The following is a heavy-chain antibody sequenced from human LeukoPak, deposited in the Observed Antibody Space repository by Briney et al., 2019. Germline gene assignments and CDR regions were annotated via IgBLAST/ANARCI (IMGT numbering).Heavy chain of an antibody. V-gene: IGHV3-30*18. CDR1: GFTVSSNY. D-gene: IGHD2-2*01. CDR2: ISYDGSNK. CDR3: AKVSAMPYYFDY. J-gene: IGHJ4*02. Sequence: GGSLRLSCAASGFTVSSNYMSWVRQAPGKGLEWVAVISYDGSNKYYADSVKGRFTISRDNSKNTLYLQMNSLRAEDTAVYYCAKVSAMPYYFDYWGQGTLVTVSS.